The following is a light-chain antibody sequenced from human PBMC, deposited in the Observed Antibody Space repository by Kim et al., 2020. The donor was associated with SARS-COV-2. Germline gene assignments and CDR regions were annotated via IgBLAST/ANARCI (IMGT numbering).Light chain of an antibody. CDR3: QRYRVDAPT. Sequence: AWGGERVDIVCRASQDINKQLGWLQQRGGKARKCVIVATSSLRAGVPAKFSGSRSGTDFTLAMSALQPEDSATCWCQRYRVDAPTFGQGTKGGIK. V-gene: IGKV1-16*02. J-gene: IGKJ1*01. CDR1: QDINKQ. CDR2: ATS.